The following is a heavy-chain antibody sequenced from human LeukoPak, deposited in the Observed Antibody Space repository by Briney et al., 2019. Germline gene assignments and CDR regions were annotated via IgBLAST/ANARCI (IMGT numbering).Heavy chain of an antibody. V-gene: IGHV3-33*01. CDR3: ARDRGAAYYDLAFDI. J-gene: IGHJ3*02. D-gene: IGHD3-3*01. Sequence: GGSLRLSCEASGFSFSSYGMHWVRQAPGKGLEWVAVIRYDGSNKYYADSVKGRFTISRDNSKNTLYLQMNSLRAEDTAVYYCARDRGAAYYDLAFDIWGQGTMVTVSS. CDR2: IRYDGSNK. CDR1: GFSFSSYG.